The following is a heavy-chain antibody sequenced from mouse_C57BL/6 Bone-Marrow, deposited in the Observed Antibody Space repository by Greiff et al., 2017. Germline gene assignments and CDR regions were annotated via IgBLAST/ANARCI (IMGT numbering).Heavy chain of an antibody. J-gene: IGHJ4*01. CDR3: ARPTVYYAMDY. Sequence: DVLLVESGGDLVKPGGSLKLSCAASGFTFSSYGMSWVRQTPDKRLEWVATISSGGSYTYYPDSVKGRVTISRDNAKNTLYLQMSSLKSEDTAMYYCARPTVYYAMDYWGQGTSVTVSS. V-gene: IGHV5-6*01. CDR2: ISSGGSYT. CDR1: GFTFSSYG. D-gene: IGHD1-1*01.